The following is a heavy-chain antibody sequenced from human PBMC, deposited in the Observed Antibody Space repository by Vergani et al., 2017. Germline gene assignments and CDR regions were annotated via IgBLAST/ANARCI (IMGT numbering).Heavy chain of an antibody. V-gene: IGHV3-74*02. CDR1: GFTFTAHG. CDR2: INSDGSST. Sequence: EVQLLESGGGSAQPGESLRLSCVASGFTFTAHGLNWVRQAPGKGLEWVSGINSDGSSTSYADSVKGRFTISRDNAKNTLYLQMNSLRAEDTAVYYCARALVATPLDYWGQGTLVTVSS. D-gene: IGHD5-12*01. CDR3: ARALVATPLDY. J-gene: IGHJ4*02.